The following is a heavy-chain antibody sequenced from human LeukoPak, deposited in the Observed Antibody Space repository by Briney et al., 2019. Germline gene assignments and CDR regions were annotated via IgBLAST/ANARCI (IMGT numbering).Heavy chain of an antibody. CDR2: VSHTEGT. CDR3: ARIRCGHSGSVCYNH. V-gene: IGHV4-34*01. Sequence: SETLSLTCGVFGVSINDYYWSWIRQSPGKGLEWIGEVSHTEGTRYNPSLESRVTMSVGTSENQLSLKLIFVTAADTAVYYCARIRCGHSGSVCYNHWGLGTLVTVSS. D-gene: IGHD3-9*01. J-gene: IGHJ1*01. CDR1: GVSINDYY.